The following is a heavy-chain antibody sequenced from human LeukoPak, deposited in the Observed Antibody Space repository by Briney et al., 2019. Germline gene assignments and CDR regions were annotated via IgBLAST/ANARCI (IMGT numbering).Heavy chain of an antibody. CDR3: ARTSYDSSGYYARD. CDR1: GFTFSDYY. J-gene: IGHJ4*02. Sequence: GGSLRLSCAASGFTFSDYYMSWIRQAPGKGLEWVSYISSSGSTIYYADSVKGRFTISRDNAKNSLYLQMNSLRAEDTAVYYCARTSYDSSGYYARDWGQGTLVTVSS. V-gene: IGHV3-11*01. D-gene: IGHD3-22*01. CDR2: ISSSGSTI.